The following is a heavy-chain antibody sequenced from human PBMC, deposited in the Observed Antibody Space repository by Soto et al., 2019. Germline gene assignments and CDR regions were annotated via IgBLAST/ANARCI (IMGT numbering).Heavy chain of an antibody. D-gene: IGHD5-12*01. CDR3: ARDGSLWLHMRYGMDV. CDR2: ISAYNGNT. Sequence: QVQLVQSGAEVKKPGASVKVSCKASGYTFTSYGISWVRQAPGQGLEWMGWISAYNGNTNYAQKLQGRVTMTTDTSTGTAYMELRSLRSDDTAVYYCARDGSLWLHMRYGMDVWGQGTTVTVSS. J-gene: IGHJ6*02. V-gene: IGHV1-18*01. CDR1: GYTFTSYG.